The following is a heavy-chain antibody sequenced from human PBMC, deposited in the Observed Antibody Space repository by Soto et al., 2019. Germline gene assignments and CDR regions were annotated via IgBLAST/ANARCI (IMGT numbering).Heavy chain of an antibody. CDR1: GGSISVYY. CDR3: ARGVGSSPPRY. J-gene: IGHJ4*02. Sequence: SETLSLTCTVSGGSISVYYWSWIRQSPRQGLEWIGYVYDNGRPYYSPSLKSRVTISADTSKNQISLKLTSATAADTAVYYCARGVGSSPPRYWGRGTLVTVS. V-gene: IGHV4-59*01. D-gene: IGHD3-9*01. CDR2: VYDNGRP.